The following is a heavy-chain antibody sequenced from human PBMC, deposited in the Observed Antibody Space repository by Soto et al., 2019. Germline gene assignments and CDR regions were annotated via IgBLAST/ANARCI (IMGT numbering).Heavy chain of an antibody. D-gene: IGHD1-20*01. CDR1: GFNFDDHA. Sequence: EVQLVESGGGLIEPGRSLRLSCAASGFNFDDHAMNWVRLAPGKGLEWVSGISANGAFDGYANSVRGRFTISRDNAKNSLFLQTNSLRREDTAVYYCTRDIFRTITTIDYWGQGTLVTVSS. CDR2: ISANGAFD. J-gene: IGHJ4*02. V-gene: IGHV3-9*01. CDR3: TRDIFRTITTIDY.